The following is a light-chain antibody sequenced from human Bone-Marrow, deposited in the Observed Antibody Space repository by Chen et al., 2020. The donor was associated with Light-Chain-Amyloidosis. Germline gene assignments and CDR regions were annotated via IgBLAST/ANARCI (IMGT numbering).Light chain of an antibody. V-gene: IGLV3-21*02. J-gene: IGLJ3*02. CDR3: QVWDRSSDRPV. CDR1: NIGSTS. Sequence: SYVLTQPSSVSVAPGQTATIACGGNNIGSTSVHRYQQTPGQAPLLVVYDDSDRPSVIPERLSGYNSGNTATLTISRVEAGDEADYYCQVWDRSSDRPVFGGGTKLTVL. CDR2: DDS.